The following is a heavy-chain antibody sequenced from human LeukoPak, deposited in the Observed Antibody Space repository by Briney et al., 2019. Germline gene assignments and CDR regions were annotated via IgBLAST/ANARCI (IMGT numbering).Heavy chain of an antibody. CDR2: IYGGGST. J-gene: IGHJ4*02. CDR3: ARLLPASRHYFDY. Sequence: GGALRLSCAASGFIVSSEYLAWVRQAPGKGLEWISVIYGGGSTYYADSVKGRFTISRDNSKDALYLDMHSLAVEDTAVYYCARLLPASRHYFDYWGQGTPVTVSS. CDR1: GFIVSSEY. D-gene: IGHD2-15*01. V-gene: IGHV3-53*01.